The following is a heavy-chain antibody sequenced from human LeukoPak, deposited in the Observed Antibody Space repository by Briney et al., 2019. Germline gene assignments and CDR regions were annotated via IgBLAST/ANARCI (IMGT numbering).Heavy chain of an antibody. J-gene: IGHJ4*02. CDR3: ARDTLWFGELSYFDY. V-gene: IGHV3-30*04. CDR1: GFAFSRFA. CDR2: ISNDGSIK. Sequence: GGSLRLSCAASGFAFSRFAMHWVRHAPGKGLEWVAVISNDGSIKNYADSVKGRFTISRDNYENTLFLQMNSLRAEDTAVYSCARDTLWFGELSYFDYWGQGTLVTVSS. D-gene: IGHD3-10*01.